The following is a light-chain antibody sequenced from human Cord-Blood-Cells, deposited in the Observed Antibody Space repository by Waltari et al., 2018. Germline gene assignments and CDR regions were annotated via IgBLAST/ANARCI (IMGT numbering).Light chain of an antibody. V-gene: IGKV3-15*01. Sequence: EIVMTQSPATLSVSPRESDTLSCRASQSVSSNLAWYQQKPGQAPRLLIYGASTRATGIPARFSGSGSGTEFTLTISSLQSEDFAVYYCQQYNNWPPWTFGQGTKVEIK. CDR2: GAS. CDR1: QSVSSN. CDR3: QQYNNWPPWT. J-gene: IGKJ1*01.